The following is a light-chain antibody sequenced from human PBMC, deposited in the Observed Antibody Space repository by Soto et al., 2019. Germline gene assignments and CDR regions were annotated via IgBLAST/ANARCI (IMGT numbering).Light chain of an antibody. J-gene: IGKJ1*01. CDR1: QSISVH. V-gene: IGKV3-15*01. CDR3: QQYNNWPSWT. CDR2: GAS. Sequence: EIVMTQSPATLSVSPGERATLSCRASQSISVHLAWYQQTPGQAPRLLIYGASTRDTGTPARFSGRGSGTEFILTISSLQSEDFAVYYCQQYNNWPSWTFGQGTKVEIK.